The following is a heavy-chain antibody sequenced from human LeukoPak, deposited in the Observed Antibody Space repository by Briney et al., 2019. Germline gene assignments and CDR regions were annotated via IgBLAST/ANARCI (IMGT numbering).Heavy chain of an antibody. J-gene: IGHJ4*02. CDR2: INPNSGGT. Sequence: ASVKVSCKASGYTFTGYLMHWVRQAPGQGLEWMGWINPNSGGTNYAQKVQGRVTMTRDTSISTAYMDLSRLRSDDTAVYYCARTYCTSTSCYDLAYWGQGTLVTVSS. CDR1: GYTFTGYL. D-gene: IGHD2-2*01. CDR3: ARTYCTSTSCYDLAY. V-gene: IGHV1-2*02.